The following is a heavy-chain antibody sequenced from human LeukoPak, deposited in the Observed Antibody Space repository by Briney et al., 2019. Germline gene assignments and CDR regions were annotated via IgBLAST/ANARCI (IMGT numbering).Heavy chain of an antibody. CDR3: ASAYYYGSSGSSGGY. CDR2: IIPNFGTA. J-gene: IGHJ4*02. V-gene: IGHV1-69*05. Sequence: GSSVEVSCKASGGTFSSYAISWVRQAPGQGLEWMGSIIPNFGTANYAQKFQGRVTITTDESTSTAYMELSSLRSEDTAVYYCASAYYYGSSGSSGGYWGQGTLVTVSS. D-gene: IGHD3-22*01. CDR1: GGTFSSYA.